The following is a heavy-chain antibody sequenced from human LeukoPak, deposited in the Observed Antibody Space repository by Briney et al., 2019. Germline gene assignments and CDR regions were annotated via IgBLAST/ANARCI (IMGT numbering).Heavy chain of an antibody. V-gene: IGHV3-21*01. CDR2: ISSSSSYI. CDR3: ARGSSSCFDY. D-gene: IGHD2-2*01. CDR1: GFTFNSYS. J-gene: IGHJ4*02. Sequence: GGSLRFSCAASGFTFNSYSMSWVRQAPGKGLEWVSSISSSSSYIYYADSVKGRFTISRDNAKNSLYLQMNSLRAEDTAVYYCARGSSSCFDYWGQGTLVTVSS.